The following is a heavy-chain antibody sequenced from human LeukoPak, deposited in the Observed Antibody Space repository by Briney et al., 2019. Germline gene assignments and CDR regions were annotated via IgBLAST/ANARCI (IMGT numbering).Heavy chain of an antibody. CDR3: TTDPLYYYDSSGYYYDFDY. D-gene: IGHD3-22*01. V-gene: IGHV3-15*01. Sequence: GGSLRLSCAASGFTFSNAWMSWVRQAPGKGLEWVGRIKSKTDGGTTDYAAPVKGRFTISRDDSKNTLYLQMNSLKTEDTAVYYCTTDPLYYYDSSGYYYDFDYWGQGTLVTVSS. CDR2: IKSKTDGGTT. CDR1: GFTFSNAW. J-gene: IGHJ4*02.